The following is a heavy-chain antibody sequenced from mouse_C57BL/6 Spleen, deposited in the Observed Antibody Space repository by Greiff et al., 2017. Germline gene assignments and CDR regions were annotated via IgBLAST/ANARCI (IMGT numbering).Heavy chain of an antibody. Sequence: EVKVVESGGGLVKPGGSLKLSCAASGYTFSSYAMSWVRQTPEKRLEWVATISDGGSYTCYPDNVKGRFTISRDNAKNNLYLQMGHLKSEDTAMYYCAREDYFDYWGQGTTLTVSS. CDR3: AREDYFDY. J-gene: IGHJ2*01. CDR1: GYTFSSYA. CDR2: ISDGGSYT. V-gene: IGHV5-4*01.